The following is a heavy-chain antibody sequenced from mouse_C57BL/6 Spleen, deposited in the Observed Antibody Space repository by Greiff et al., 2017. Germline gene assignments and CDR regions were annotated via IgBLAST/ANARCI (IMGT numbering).Heavy chain of an antibody. V-gene: IGHV1-18*01. CDR1: GYTFTGYN. CDR2: INPNNGGT. J-gene: IGHJ2*01. CDR3: ARRRNYFDY. Sequence: EVKLVESGAELMKPGASVKLSCKATGYTFTGYNMDWVKQSHGKSLEWIGDINPNNGGTLYNQKFKGKATLTVDKSSSTAYMELRSLTSEDTACYYCARRRNYFDYWGQGTTLTVSS.